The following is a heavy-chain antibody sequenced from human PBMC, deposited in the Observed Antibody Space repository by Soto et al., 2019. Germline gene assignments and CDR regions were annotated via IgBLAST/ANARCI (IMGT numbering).Heavy chain of an antibody. CDR3: ARSWIQLIYGMDV. Sequence: GESLKIWCKGSGYSITSYWISWVRQMPGKGLEWMGRIDPSDSYTNYSPSFQGHVTTSADKSISTAYLQWSSLKASDTAMYYCARSWIQLIYGMDVWGQGTTVTVS. CDR1: GYSITSYW. V-gene: IGHV5-10-1*01. J-gene: IGHJ6*02. CDR2: IDPSDSYT. D-gene: IGHD5-18*01.